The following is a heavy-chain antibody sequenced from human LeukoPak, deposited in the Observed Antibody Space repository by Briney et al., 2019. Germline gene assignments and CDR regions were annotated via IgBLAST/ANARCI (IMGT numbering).Heavy chain of an antibody. Sequence: GGSLRLSCAASGFTFSSYGMNWVRQAPGKGLEWVSSISSTSSNAYYADSVKGRFTISRDNGKNSLYLQMNSLRAEDTALYYCARVGYSSSWRERYKYYLDYWGQGTLVTVSS. D-gene: IGHD6-13*01. CDR1: GFTFSSYG. CDR3: ARVGYSSSWRERYKYYLDY. CDR2: ISSTSSNA. J-gene: IGHJ4*02. V-gene: IGHV3-21*01.